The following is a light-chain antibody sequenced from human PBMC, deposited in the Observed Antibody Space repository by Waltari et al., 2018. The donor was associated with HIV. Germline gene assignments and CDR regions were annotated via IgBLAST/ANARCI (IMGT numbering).Light chain of an antibody. CDR2: LAS. J-gene: IGKJ4*01. V-gene: IGKV2-28*01. Sequence: IVLTQYPLSLPVSPGEPASISSRSNQSLLHSNGNNYLDWYLHKSGQSPKLVIYLASIRASGVPDRVSGSGSGTDFTLKFSRVEAEDVGVYYCMQSLQTPRTFGGGTNVQIK. CDR1: QSLLHSNGNNY. CDR3: MQSLQTPRT.